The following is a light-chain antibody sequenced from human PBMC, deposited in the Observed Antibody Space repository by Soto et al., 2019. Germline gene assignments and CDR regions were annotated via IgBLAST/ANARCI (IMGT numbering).Light chain of an antibody. Sequence: EIVLTQPPGTLSLSPRERATLSCRASQSVSNNYLAWYQQKPGQAPRLLIYGASNRATGIPDRFSGSGSGTDFTLTISRLEPEDFAVYYCQQYGSSGTFGQGTKVAIK. V-gene: IGKV3-20*01. CDR1: QSVSNNY. CDR2: GAS. CDR3: QQYGSSGT. J-gene: IGKJ1*01.